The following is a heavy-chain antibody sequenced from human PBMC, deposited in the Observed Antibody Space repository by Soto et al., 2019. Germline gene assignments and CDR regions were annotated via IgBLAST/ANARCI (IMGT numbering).Heavy chain of an antibody. J-gene: IGHJ4*01. CDR3: ARDPLYYGAGLDD. D-gene: IGHD3-3*01. V-gene: IGHV3-74*01. Sequence: HPGGSLRLSCAASGFTFSVYWMHWVRQGPEKGLMWVSRINSEGSDAVYADSVKGRFTISRDNTKNALYLQMNSLRVEDTAVYYCARDPLYYGAGLDDWGHGTPVTVSS. CDR1: GFTFSVYW. CDR2: INSEGSDA.